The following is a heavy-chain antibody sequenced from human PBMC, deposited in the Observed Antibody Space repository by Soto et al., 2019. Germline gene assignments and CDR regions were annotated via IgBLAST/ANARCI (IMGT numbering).Heavy chain of an antibody. J-gene: IGHJ6*02. D-gene: IGHD6-13*01. CDR1: GYTFTSYG. Sequence: GASVKVSCKASGYTFTSYGISWVRQAPGQGLEWMGWISAYNGNTNNAQKLQGRVTMTTDTSTSTAYMELRSLRSDDTAVHYCARDLGYSSIGGNHYYYGMDVWGQGTTVTVSS. V-gene: IGHV1-18*04. CDR2: ISAYNGNT. CDR3: ARDLGYSSIGGNHYYYGMDV.